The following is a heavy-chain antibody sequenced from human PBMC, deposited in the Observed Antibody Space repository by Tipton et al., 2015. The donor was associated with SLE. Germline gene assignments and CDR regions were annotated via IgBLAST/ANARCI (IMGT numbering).Heavy chain of an antibody. J-gene: IGHJ6*02. D-gene: IGHD4-11*01. V-gene: IGHV4-4*02. Sequence: SLRLSCAVSGGSINSYNWWTWVRQPPGKGLEWIGEIYHSGTTNYNPSLKSRITISLDKSNNHFSLRLSSLTAADTAVYYCARGPDYSSYYFYRMDVWGQGTTVTVSS. CDR3: ARGPDYSSYYFYRMDV. CDR1: GGSINSYNW. CDR2: IYHSGTT.